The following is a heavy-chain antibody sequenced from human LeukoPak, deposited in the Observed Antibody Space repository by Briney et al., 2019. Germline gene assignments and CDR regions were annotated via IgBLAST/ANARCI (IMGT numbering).Heavy chain of an antibody. V-gene: IGHV3-53*01. CDR3: ASQTTVKYYFDY. J-gene: IGHJ4*02. CDR2: IYSGGST. CDR1: GFTVSSDY. Sequence: SGGSLRLSCAASGFTVSSDYMSWVRQAPGKGLEWVSVIYSGGSTYYADSVKGRFTISRDNSKNTLYLQVNSLRAEDTAVYYCASQTTVKYYFDYWGQGTLVTVSS. D-gene: IGHD4-17*01.